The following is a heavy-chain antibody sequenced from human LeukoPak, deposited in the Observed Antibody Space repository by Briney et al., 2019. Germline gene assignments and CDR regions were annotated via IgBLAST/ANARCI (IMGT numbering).Heavy chain of an antibody. CDR3: ASGRVVIVVVPAAILQTYYYYYGMDV. J-gene: IGHJ6*02. Sequence: ASVKVSCKASGYTFTSYGISWVRQAPGQGLEWMGWISAYNGNTNYAQKLQGRVTMTTDTSTSTAYMELRSLRSDDTAVYYCASGRVVIVVVPAAILQTYYYYYGMDVWGQGTTVTVSS. CDR2: ISAYNGNT. V-gene: IGHV1-18*01. CDR1: GYTFTSYG. D-gene: IGHD2-2*02.